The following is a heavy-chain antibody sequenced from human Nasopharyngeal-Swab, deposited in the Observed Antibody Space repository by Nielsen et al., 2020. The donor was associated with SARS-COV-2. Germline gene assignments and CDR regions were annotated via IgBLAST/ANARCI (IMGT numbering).Heavy chain of an antibody. CDR2: ISYAGSNK. CDR1: GFTFSSYA. D-gene: IGHD3-16*02. CDR3: ARDPMITFGGVIVADYYYYGMDV. V-gene: IGHV3-30-3*01. J-gene: IGHJ6*02. Sequence: GESLNISCAASGFTFSSYAMHWVRQAPGKVLEWGAVISYAGSNKYYADYVTGRFTISRDNSKNTLYLQMNSLRAEDTAVYYCARDPMITFGGVIVADYYYYGMDVWGQGTTVTVSS.